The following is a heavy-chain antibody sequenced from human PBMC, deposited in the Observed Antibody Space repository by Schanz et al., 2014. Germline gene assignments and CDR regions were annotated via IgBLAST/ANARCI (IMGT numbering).Heavy chain of an antibody. J-gene: IGHJ4*02. Sequence: EVHLVESGGGLVQPGGSLRLSCAALGFAVDNYYLSCVRQAPGRGLEWVAAISGGGGTTYYADSVKGRFPSSRDNSKNTLYLQMNSLRAEDTAVYYCARDHTTESYYSAGPPIDYWGQGTLLTVSS. V-gene: IGHV3-23*04. D-gene: IGHD1-26*01. CDR3: ARDHTTESYYSAGPPIDY. CDR2: ISGGGGTT. CDR1: GFAVDNYY.